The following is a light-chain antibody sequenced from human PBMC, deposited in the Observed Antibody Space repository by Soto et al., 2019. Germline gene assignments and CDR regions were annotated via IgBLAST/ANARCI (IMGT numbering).Light chain of an antibody. CDR2: KAS. V-gene: IGKV1-5*03. CDR3: QQYGTSFAWT. CDR1: QSISNW. Sequence: DSQRSQSPSTLSASVGDRVTITCRASQSISNWLAWYQQKPGKAPNLLIYKASTLESGVPLRFSGSGSGTEFTLTISSLQPDDYATYYCQQYGTSFAWTFGQGTKV. J-gene: IGKJ1*01.